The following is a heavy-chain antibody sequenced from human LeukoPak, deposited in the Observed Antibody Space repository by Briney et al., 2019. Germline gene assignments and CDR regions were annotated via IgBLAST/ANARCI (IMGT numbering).Heavy chain of an antibody. D-gene: IGHD3-22*01. CDR1: GFTFSSYA. J-gene: IGHJ4*02. CDR2: ISYDGSNK. CDR3: AREDSSGTYYFDY. Sequence: PGGSLRLSCAASGFTFSSYAMSWVRQAPGKGLEWVAVISYDGSNKYYADSVKGRFTISRDNSKNTLYLQMNSLRAEDTAVYYCAREDSSGTYYFDYWGQGTLVTVSS. V-gene: IGHV3-30-3*01.